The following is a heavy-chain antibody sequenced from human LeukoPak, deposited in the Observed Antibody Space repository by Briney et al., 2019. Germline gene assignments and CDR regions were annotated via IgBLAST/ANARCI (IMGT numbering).Heavy chain of an antibody. CDR3: ARVAVSGPTGWFDS. V-gene: IGHV3-21*01. Sequence: GGSLRLSCGGSGFALKSYSLTWVRQAPGKGLEWVSSISSTSAYIHYADSVKGRFTISRDNVDNVVYLEMNGLRAEDTATSYCARVAVSGPTGWFDSWGQGTLVIVSS. CDR1: GFALKSYS. J-gene: IGHJ5*01. D-gene: IGHD2-8*02. CDR2: ISSTSAYI.